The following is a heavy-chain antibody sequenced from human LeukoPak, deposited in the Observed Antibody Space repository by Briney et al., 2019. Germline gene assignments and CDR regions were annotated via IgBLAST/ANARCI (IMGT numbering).Heavy chain of an antibody. CDR1: GGTFSSYA. CDR3: ARERDSYSSSLIFDY. CDR2: IIPIFGTA. V-gene: IGHV1-69*05. J-gene: IGHJ4*02. Sequence: ASVKVSCKASGGTFSSYAISWVRQAPGQGLEWMGGIIPIFGTADYAQKFQGRVTITTDESTSTAYMELSSLRSEDTAVYYCARERDSYSSSLIFDYWGQGTLVTVSS. D-gene: IGHD6-13*01.